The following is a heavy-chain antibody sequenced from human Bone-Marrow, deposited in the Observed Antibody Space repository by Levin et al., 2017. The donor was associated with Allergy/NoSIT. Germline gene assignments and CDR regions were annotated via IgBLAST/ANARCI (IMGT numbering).Heavy chain of an antibody. CDR3: ARGLTGASTTGTTTVFWVYYFDY. V-gene: IGHV1-69*02. Sequence: GASVKVSCKASGGTFSSYTISWVRQAPGQGLEWMGRIIPILGIANYAQKFQGRVTITADKSTSTAYMELSSLRSEDTAVYYCARGLTGASTTGTTTVFWVYYFDYWGQGTLVTVSS. CDR1: GGTFSSYT. D-gene: IGHD1-1*01. CDR2: IIPILGIA. J-gene: IGHJ4*02.